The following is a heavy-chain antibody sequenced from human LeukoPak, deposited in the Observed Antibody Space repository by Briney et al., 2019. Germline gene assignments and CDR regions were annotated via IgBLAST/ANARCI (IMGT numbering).Heavy chain of an antibody. Sequence: GGSLRLSCAASGFTFSSYAMHWVRQAPGKGLEYVSAISSNGGSTYYANSVKGRFTISRDNSKNTLYLQMGGLRAEDMAVYYCARDRVVGATSSLQHWGQGTLVTVSS. J-gene: IGHJ1*01. CDR3: ARDRVVGATSSLQH. D-gene: IGHD1-26*01. CDR2: ISSNGGST. V-gene: IGHV3-64*01. CDR1: GFTFSSYA.